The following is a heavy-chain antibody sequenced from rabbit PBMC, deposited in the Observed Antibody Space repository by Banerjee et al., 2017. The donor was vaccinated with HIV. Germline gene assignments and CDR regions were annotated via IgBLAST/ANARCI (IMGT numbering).Heavy chain of an antibody. CDR1: GFSFSNKAV. CDR2: VYAGNNGGT. V-gene: IGHV1S45*01. CDR3: ARNGGMLDYGL. D-gene: IGHD6-1*01. Sequence: QEQLVESGGGLVKPGASLTLTCKASGFSFSNKAVMCWVRQAPGKGLEWIACVYAGNNGGTYYANWAKGRFTISKPSSTTVTLQMTSLTAADTATYFCARNGGMLDYGLWGPGTLVTVS. J-gene: IGHJ4*01.